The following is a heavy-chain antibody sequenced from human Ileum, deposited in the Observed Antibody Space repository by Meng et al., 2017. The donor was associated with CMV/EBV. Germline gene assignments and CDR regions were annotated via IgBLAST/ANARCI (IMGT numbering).Heavy chain of an antibody. Sequence: LSSNGGGLGWTRQPPGKVLEWLALSYWNDEKRYSPSLKSRLTITKDTSKNQVVLTMTNMDPVDTATYYCAHREGYSGSYVEEIWFDPWGQGTLVTVSS. V-gene: IGHV2-5*01. CDR2: SYWNDEK. J-gene: IGHJ5*02. CDR3: AHREGYSGSYVEEIWFDP. CDR1: LSSNGGG. D-gene: IGHD1-26*01.